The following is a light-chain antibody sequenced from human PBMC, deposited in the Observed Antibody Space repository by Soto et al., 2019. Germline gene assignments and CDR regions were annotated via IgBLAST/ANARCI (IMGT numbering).Light chain of an antibody. J-gene: IGLJ3*02. CDR3: CSYAGSYTGV. CDR2: DVN. CDR1: SSDVGGYTY. Sequence: QSALTQPRSVSGSPGQSVTISCTGTSSDVGGYTYVSWYQHHPGKAPKLMIYDVNKRPSGVPDRFSGSKSGNTASLTISGLQAEDEADYYCCSYAGSYTGVFGGGTKLTVL. V-gene: IGLV2-11*01.